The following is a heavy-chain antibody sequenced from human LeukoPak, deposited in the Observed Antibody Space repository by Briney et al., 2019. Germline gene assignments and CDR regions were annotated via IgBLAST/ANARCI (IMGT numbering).Heavy chain of an antibody. CDR3: ARAEYYYDSSGHFHAYDI. Sequence: ASVKVSCKASGYTFTSYGISWVRQAPGQGLEWMGWISAYNGNTNYAQKLQGRVTMTTDTSTSTAYMELSSLRSEDTALYYCARAEYYYDSSGHFHAYDIWGQGTMVTVSS. V-gene: IGHV1-18*01. D-gene: IGHD3-22*01. J-gene: IGHJ3*02. CDR1: GYTFTSYG. CDR2: ISAYNGNT.